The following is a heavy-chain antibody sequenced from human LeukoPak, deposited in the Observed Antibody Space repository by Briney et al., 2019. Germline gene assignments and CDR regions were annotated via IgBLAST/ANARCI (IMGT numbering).Heavy chain of an antibody. CDR2: ISYDGSNK. J-gene: IGHJ3*02. CDR3: ARDNALGDMAGAFDI. Sequence: GGSLRLSCAASGFTFSSYAMHWARQAPGKGLEWVAVISYDGSNKYCADSVKGRFTISRDNSKNTLYLQMNSLRAEDTAVYYCARDNALGDMAGAFDIWGQGTMVTVSS. D-gene: IGHD6-19*01. CDR1: GFTFSSYA. V-gene: IGHV3-30-3*01.